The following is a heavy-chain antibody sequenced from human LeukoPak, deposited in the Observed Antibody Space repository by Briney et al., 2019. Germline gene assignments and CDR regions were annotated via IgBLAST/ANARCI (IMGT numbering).Heavy chain of an antibody. CDR1: GFTFSSYE. J-gene: IGHJ4*02. Sequence: GGSLRLSCAASGFTFSSYEMNWVRQAPGKGLEWVSAISGSGGSTYYADSVKGRFTISRDNSKNTLYLQMNSLRAEDTAVYYCAKYSSSWYLDYWGQGTLVTVSS. CDR2: ISGSGGST. CDR3: AKYSSSWYLDY. D-gene: IGHD6-13*01. V-gene: IGHV3-23*01.